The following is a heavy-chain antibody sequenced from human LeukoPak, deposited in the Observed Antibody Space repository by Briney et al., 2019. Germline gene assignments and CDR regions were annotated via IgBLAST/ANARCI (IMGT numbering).Heavy chain of an antibody. D-gene: IGHD3-16*02. CDR3: ARSGDYDYVWGSYRYRPNPLAY. CDR1: GFTFNNYG. V-gene: IGHV3-30*03. J-gene: IGHJ4*02. Sequence: GGSLRLSCAASGFTFNNYGMHWVRQAPGKGLEWVAVISYDGSNKYYADSVKGRFTISRDNSKNTLYLQMNSLRAEDTAVYYCARSGDYDYVWGSYRYRPNPLAYWGQGTLVTVSS. CDR2: ISYDGSNK.